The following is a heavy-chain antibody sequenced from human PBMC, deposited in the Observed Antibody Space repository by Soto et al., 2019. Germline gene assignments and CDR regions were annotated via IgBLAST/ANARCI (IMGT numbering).Heavy chain of an antibody. CDR2: IYNSGST. V-gene: IGHV4-31*03. J-gene: IGHJ5*02. D-gene: IGHD3-22*01. CDR3: ARATRGNYYDSSGYDTWFDP. CDR1: GGSISSGGYD. Sequence: QVQLQESGPGLVKPSQTLSLTCTVSGGSISSGGYDWSWIRQHPGKGLEWIGYIYNSGSTYHNPSLKVRVTISADPSKSQFYLKLSSVIAADTAVYYCARATRGNYYDSSGYDTWFDPWGQGTLVTVSS.